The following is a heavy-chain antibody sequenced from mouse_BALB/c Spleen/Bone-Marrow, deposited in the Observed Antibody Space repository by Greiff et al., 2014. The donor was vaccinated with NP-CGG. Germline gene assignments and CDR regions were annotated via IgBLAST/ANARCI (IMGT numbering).Heavy chain of an antibody. CDR3: ARDRRITTATYAMDY. CDR2: ISDGGSYT. CDR1: GFTFSDYY. V-gene: IGHV5-4*02. D-gene: IGHD1-2*01. J-gene: IGHJ4*01. Sequence: EVKLMESGGGLVKPGGSLKLSCAASGFTFSDYYMYWVRQTPEKRLEWVATISDGGSYTYYPGSVKGRFTISRDNAKNNLYLQMSSLKSEDTAMYYCARDRRITTATYAMDYWGQGTSVTVSS.